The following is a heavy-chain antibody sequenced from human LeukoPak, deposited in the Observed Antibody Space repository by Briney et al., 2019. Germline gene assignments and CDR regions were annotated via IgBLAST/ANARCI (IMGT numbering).Heavy chain of an antibody. CDR1: GFTFSSYN. D-gene: IGHD6-13*01. Sequence: AGGSLRLSCAASGFTFSSYNMNWVRQAPGRGLEWVSFISSSSSYIYYADSVKGRFTISRDNAKNSLYLQMNSLRAEDTAVYYCTGHHQAYSRTYWGQGTLVTVSS. V-gene: IGHV3-21*01. CDR2: ISSSSSYI. CDR3: TGHHQAYSRTY. J-gene: IGHJ4*02.